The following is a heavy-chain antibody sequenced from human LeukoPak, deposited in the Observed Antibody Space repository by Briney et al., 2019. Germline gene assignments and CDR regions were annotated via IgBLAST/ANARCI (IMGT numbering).Heavy chain of an antibody. CDR3: ARVTSYGDAVPFDY. J-gene: IGHJ4*02. CDR2: ISSSSSYI. V-gene: IGHV3-21*01. D-gene: IGHD4-17*01. CDR1: GFTFSSYS. Sequence: PGGSPRLSCAASGFTFSSYSMNWVRQAPGKGLEWVSSISSSSSYIYYADSVKGRFTISRDNAKNSLYLQMNSLRAEDTAVYYCARVTSYGDAVPFDYWGQGTLVTVSS.